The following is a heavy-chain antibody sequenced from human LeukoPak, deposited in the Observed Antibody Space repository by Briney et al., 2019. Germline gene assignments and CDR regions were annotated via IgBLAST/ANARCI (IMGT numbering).Heavy chain of an antibody. CDR1: GFTFSSYA. CDR3: AREGVRGSGSYYNVKDY. Sequence: AGGSLRLSCSTSGFTFSSYAVSWVRQAPGKGLEWVSAISVSGAGTYYADSVKGRFTISRDNSKNTLYLQMNSLRAEDTAVYYCAREGVRGSGSYYNVKDYWGQGTLVTVSS. J-gene: IGHJ4*02. V-gene: IGHV3-23*01. D-gene: IGHD3-10*01. CDR2: ISVSGAGT.